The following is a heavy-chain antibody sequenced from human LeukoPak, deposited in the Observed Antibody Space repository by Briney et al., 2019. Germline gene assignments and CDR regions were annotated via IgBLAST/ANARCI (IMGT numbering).Heavy chain of an antibody. D-gene: IGHD3-9*01. CDR2: ISSSSSYI. CDR3: ARATRILTGCFDY. CDR1: GFTLSSYS. V-gene: IGHV3-21*01. Sequence: GGSLRLSCAASGFTLSSYSMTWVRQAPGKGLEWVSSISSSSSYIYYADSVKGRFTISRDNAKNSLYLQMNSLRAEDTAVYYCARATRILTGCFDYWGQGTLVTVSS. J-gene: IGHJ4*02.